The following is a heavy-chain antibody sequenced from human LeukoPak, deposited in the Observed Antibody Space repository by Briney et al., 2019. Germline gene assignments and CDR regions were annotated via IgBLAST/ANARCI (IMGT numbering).Heavy chain of an antibody. V-gene: IGHV3-48*03. J-gene: IGHJ6*02. D-gene: IGHD4-17*01. CDR2: ISSSGSTI. CDR3: ARDSLVTTTGYYYYGMDG. Sequence: GGSLRLSCAASGFTFSSYEMNWVRQAPGKGLEWVSYISSSGSTIYYADSVKGRFTISRDNAKNSLYLQMNSLRAEDTAVYYCARDSLVTTTGYYYYGMDGWGQGTTVTVSS. CDR1: GFTFSSYE.